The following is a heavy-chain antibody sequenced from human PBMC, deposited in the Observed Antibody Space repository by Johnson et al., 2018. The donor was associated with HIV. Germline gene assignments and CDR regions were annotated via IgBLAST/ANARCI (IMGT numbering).Heavy chain of an antibody. Sequence: QLVESGGGVVQPGGSLRLSCAASGFTFRSYAMHWVRQAPGKGLEWVGVISYDGSNKYYADSVNGRFTISRDNSKNTMSLQMNSPRVEDTAVYYCARVRGGRENAFDIWGQGTMVTVSS. CDR1: GFTFRSYA. CDR3: ARVRGGRENAFDI. CDR2: ISYDGSNK. J-gene: IGHJ3*02. D-gene: IGHD1-26*01. V-gene: IGHV3-30*03.